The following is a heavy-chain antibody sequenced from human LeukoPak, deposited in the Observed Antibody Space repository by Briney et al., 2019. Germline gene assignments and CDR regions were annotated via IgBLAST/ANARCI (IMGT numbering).Heavy chain of an antibody. CDR2: INHSGST. D-gene: IGHD2-15*01. CDR1: GGSFSGYY. Sequence: SETLSLTCAVYGGSFSGYYWSWIRQPPGKGLEWIGEINHSGSTNYNPSLKSRVTISVDTSKNQFSLKLSSVTAADTAVYYCARESGGHYYYYYGMDVWGQGTTVTVSS. V-gene: IGHV4-34*01. CDR3: ARESGGHYYYYYGMDV. J-gene: IGHJ6*02.